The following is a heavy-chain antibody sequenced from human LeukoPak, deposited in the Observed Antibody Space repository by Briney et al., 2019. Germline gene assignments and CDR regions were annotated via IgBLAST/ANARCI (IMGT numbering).Heavy chain of an antibody. CDR2: ISGSGSTI. V-gene: IGHV3-48*02. D-gene: IGHD1-26*01. Sequence: GGSLRLSCAASGFTFSSYSMNWVRQPPGKGLEWVSYISGSGSTIYCADSVKGQFTISRDNAKNSLYLQMNSLRDEDTAVYYCARDWSYSFDYWGQGILVTVSS. CDR1: GFTFSSYS. J-gene: IGHJ4*02. CDR3: ARDWSYSFDY.